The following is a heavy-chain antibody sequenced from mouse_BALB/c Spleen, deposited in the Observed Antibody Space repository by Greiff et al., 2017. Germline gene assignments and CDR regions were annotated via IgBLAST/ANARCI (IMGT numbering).Heavy chain of an antibody. CDR1: GYTFTDYA. CDR2: ISTYYGNT. Sequence: VQVVESGPELVRPGVSVKISCKGSGYTFTDYAMHWVKQSHAKSLEWIGVISTYYGNTNYNQKFKGKATMTVDKSSSTAYMELARLTSEDSAIYYCARTITTAPMDYWGQGTSVTVSS. J-gene: IGHJ4*01. V-gene: IGHV1-67*01. D-gene: IGHD1-2*01. CDR3: ARTITTAPMDY.